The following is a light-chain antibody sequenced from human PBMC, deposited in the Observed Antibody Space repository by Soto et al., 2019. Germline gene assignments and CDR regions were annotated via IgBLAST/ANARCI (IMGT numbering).Light chain of an antibody. V-gene: IGKV1-5*01. CDR3: QQYTSYSWT. Sequence: DIQMTQSPSTLSASVGDRVTITCRASQSINSWLAWYQQKPGKAPQILIYDASTLKSGVPSRFSSSASGTEFTLIISSLQPYDFATYYCQQYTSYSWTFGQGTKVEI. CDR2: DAS. J-gene: IGKJ1*01. CDR1: QSINSW.